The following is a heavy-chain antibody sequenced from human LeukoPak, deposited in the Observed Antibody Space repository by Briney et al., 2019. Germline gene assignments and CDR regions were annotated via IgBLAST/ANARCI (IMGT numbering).Heavy chain of an antibody. CDR3: AGTHYSDTTALDY. CDR2: INPNTGDT. CDR1: AHTFTGNY. J-gene: IGHJ4*02. Sequence: ASVKVSCKASAHTFTGNYIHWVRQAAGQGLEWRGWINPNTGDTNYAHNYHGRVTITTDTAISTAQMELNGLRSDDTAIYYCAGTHYSDTTALDYWGQGTLVTVSS. V-gene: IGHV1-2*02. D-gene: IGHD3-22*01.